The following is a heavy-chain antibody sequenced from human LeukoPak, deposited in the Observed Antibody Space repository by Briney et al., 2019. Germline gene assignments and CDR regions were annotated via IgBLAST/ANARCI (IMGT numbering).Heavy chain of an antibody. D-gene: IGHD5-18*01. J-gene: IGHJ5*02. Sequence: KTSETLSLTCAVYGGSFSGYYWSWIRQPPGKGLEWIGEINHSGSTNYNPSLKSRVTISVDTSKNQFSLKLSSVTAADTAVYYCARDPVDTAMIGHIDPWGQGTLVTVSS. CDR1: GGSFSGYY. CDR3: ARDPVDTAMIGHIDP. CDR2: INHSGST. V-gene: IGHV4-34*01.